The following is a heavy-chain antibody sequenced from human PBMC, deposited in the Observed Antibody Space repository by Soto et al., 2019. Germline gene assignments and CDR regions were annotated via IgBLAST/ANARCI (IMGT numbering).Heavy chain of an antibody. CDR2: INSDGSST. J-gene: IGHJ4*02. CDR1: GFTLSSYW. Sequence: HPGGSLRLSCAASGFTLSSYWMHWVRQAPGKGLVWVSRINSDGSSTNYADSVKGRFTISRDNAKNTLYLQMNSLRAEDTAVYYCSVVVVADTRNSLGYWGQGTLVTVSS. D-gene: IGHD2-15*01. V-gene: IGHV3-74*01. CDR3: SVVVVADTRNSLGY.